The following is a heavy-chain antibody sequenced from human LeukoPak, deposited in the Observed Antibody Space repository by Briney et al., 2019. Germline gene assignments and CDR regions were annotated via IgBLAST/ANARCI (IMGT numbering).Heavy chain of an antibody. D-gene: IGHD6-19*01. Sequence: QSGGSLRLSCAASGFTFDDYAMHWVRQAPGKGLEWVSVIYSGGSTYYADSVKGRFTISRDNSKNTLYLQMNSLRAEDTAVYYCARGIAVADYWGQGTLVTVSS. CDR1: GFTFDDYA. V-gene: IGHV3-66*01. J-gene: IGHJ4*02. CDR2: IYSGGST. CDR3: ARGIAVADY.